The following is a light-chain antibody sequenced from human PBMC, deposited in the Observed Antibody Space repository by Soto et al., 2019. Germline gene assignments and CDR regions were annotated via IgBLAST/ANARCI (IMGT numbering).Light chain of an antibody. CDR2: GAS. V-gene: IGKV3-20*01. CDR3: QQYGSSSWT. Sequence: ESVLTQSPGTLSLSPGKRATLSCRASQSISSSYLAWYQQRPGQAPRLLIYGASSRATGIPDRFSGSGSGTEFTLTISRLEPEDFAVYYCQQYGSSSWTFGQGTKVGIK. J-gene: IGKJ1*01. CDR1: QSISSSY.